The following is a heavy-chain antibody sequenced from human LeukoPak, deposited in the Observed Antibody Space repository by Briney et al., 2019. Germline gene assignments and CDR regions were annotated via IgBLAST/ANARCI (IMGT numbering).Heavy chain of an antibody. CDR3: TRAYRPHVVGTHY. CDR2: IFHTGKV. Sequence: PSETLSLTCTVSGSSLSTVYYWGWVRQPPGKSLEWIGSIFHTGKVYYNPSLKSRVTMSLDTSQNQFSLNLGAVTAADTAIYYCTRAYRPHVVGTHYWGQGTLVAVSS. D-gene: IGHD2-15*01. V-gene: IGHV4-38-2*02. J-gene: IGHJ4*02. CDR1: GSSLSTVYY.